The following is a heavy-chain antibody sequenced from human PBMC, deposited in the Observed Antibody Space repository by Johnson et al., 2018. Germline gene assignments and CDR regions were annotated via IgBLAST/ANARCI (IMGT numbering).Heavy chain of an antibody. Sequence: QVQLQQWGAGLLKPSETLSLTCAIYGGSFSGYYWSWIRQPPGKGLEWIGEINHSGSTNYNPSLKSRVTISVDTSKNQFSLKLSSVTAADTAVYYCARDKLGEDTAIVLDAFDIWGQGTMVTVSS. CDR1: GGSFSGYY. D-gene: IGHD5-18*01. J-gene: IGHJ3*02. V-gene: IGHV4-34*01. CDR2: INHSGST. CDR3: ARDKLGEDTAIVLDAFDI.